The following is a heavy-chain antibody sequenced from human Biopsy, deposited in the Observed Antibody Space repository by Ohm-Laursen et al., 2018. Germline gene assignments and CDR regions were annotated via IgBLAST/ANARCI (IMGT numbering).Heavy chain of an antibody. D-gene: IGHD2-2*01. CDR1: GGDINNYY. J-gene: IGHJ6*02. Sequence: SEILSLTCNVSGGDINNYYWSWIRQPPGKGLEWIGDVYYSGTTNYNPSLKSRLTISVDTSKNQFSLNLNSVTAADTAVYFCARDVKRYCSGTSCYSGYFGMDVWGQRTTVTVSS. CDR2: VYYSGTT. V-gene: IGHV4-59*01. CDR3: ARDVKRYCSGTSCYSGYFGMDV.